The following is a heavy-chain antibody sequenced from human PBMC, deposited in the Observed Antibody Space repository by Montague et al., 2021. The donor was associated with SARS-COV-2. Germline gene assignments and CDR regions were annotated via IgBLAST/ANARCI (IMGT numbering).Heavy chain of an antibody. CDR3: AREGLKRLLWFGEGYYYGMDV. V-gene: IGHV4-30-4*01. J-gene: IGHJ6*02. CDR2: IYYSGST. D-gene: IGHD3-10*01. Sequence: IYYSGSTYYNPSLKSRVTISVDTSKNQFSLKLSPVTAADTAVYYCAREGLKRLLWFGEGYYYGMDVWGQGTTVTVSS.